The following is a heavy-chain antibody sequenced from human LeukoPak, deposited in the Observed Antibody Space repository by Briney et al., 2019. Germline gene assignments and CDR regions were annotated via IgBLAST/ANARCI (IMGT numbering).Heavy chain of an antibody. V-gene: IGHV4-59*01. D-gene: IGHD5-12*01. CDR1: GGSISSYY. CDR3: ARVGNSGYDWLDY. Sequence: SETLSLTCTVSGGSISSYYWSWIRQPPGKGLEWIGYIYYSGSTNYNPSLKSRVTISADTSKNQFSLKLSSVTAADTAVYYCARVGNSGYDWLDYWGQGTLVTVSS. J-gene: IGHJ4*02. CDR2: IYYSGST.